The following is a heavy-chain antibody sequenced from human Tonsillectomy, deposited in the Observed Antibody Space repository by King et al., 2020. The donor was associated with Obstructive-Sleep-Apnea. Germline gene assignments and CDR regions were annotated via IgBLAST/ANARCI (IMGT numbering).Heavy chain of an antibody. CDR1: VGSISSYY. V-gene: IGHV4-4*07. CDR3: ARARLGELSPGDWYFDL. D-gene: IGHD3-16*02. Sequence: QLQESGPGLVKPSETLSLTCTVSVGSISSYYWSWIRQPAGKGLEWIGRIYTSGSTNYYPSLKSRVTMSVDTSKNQFSLTLSSLTAADTAVYYCARARLGELSPGDWYFDLWGRGTLVTVSS. CDR2: IYTSGST. J-gene: IGHJ2*01.